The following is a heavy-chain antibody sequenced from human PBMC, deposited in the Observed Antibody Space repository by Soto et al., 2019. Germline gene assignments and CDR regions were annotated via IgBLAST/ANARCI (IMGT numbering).Heavy chain of an antibody. CDR1: GYTFTSYA. Sequence: QVQLVQSGSELKKPGASVKVSCKASGYTFTSYAMNWVLQAPGQGLEWMGWINTNTGNPTYAQGFTGRFVFSLDTXDSTAYLQICSLKAEDTAVYYCAREGLRYYYYGMDVWGQGTTVTVSS. V-gene: IGHV7-4-1*01. J-gene: IGHJ6*02. CDR3: AREGLRYYYYGMDV. CDR2: INTNTGNP.